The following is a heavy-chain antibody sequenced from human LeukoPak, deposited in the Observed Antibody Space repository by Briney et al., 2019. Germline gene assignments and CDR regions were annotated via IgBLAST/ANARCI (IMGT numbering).Heavy chain of an antibody. CDR1: GFTFSSSW. CDR2: IKKDGSEK. CDR3: SRSLDY. Sequence: GGSLRLSCAASGFTFSSSWMDWVRQAPGKGLEWVANIKKDGSEKYYVDSVKDRFIISRDNTKNSLYLQMNNLRVEDTATYYCSRSLDYWGQGIRVTVSS. J-gene: IGHJ4*02. V-gene: IGHV3-7*01.